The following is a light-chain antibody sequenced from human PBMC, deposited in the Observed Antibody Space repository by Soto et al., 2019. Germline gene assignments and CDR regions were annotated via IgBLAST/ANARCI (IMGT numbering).Light chain of an antibody. Sequence: EIVLTQSPATLSLSPGERATLSCRASQSVSKYLAWYQQKPGQAPRLLIYDASNRATGIPVRFSGSGSGTDFTLTISSLEPEDFAVYYCQHRSSWPLTFGGGTKVEIK. CDR3: QHRSSWPLT. CDR2: DAS. V-gene: IGKV3-11*01. CDR1: QSVSKY. J-gene: IGKJ4*01.